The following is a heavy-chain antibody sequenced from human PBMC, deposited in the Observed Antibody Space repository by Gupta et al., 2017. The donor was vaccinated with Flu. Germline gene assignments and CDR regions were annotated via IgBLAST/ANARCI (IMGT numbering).Heavy chain of an antibody. CDR3: AYDWKWNHNKYGMNL. J-gene: IGHJ6*01. CDR1: GSSFRNYG. Sequence: QEQVVESGGGVVQPGWSLRLSCSASGSSFRNYGMHWVRQAPGKGPEWVAVTSSDGISMMYADSVKGRFTISRDNSKNTLSLEMNSLRSEDTAVYYGAYDWKWNHNKYGMNLWGKGT. V-gene: IGHV3-30*03. CDR2: TSSDGISM. D-gene: IGHD1-20*01.